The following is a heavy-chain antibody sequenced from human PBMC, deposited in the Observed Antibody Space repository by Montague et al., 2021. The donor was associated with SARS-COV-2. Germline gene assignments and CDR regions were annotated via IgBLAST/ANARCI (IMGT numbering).Heavy chain of an antibody. D-gene: IGHD3-10*01. CDR3: ARASYYYGSGSYYTPGGMDV. Sequence: SETLSLTCTVSDASISSDNYFWGWIRQPPGKGLEWIGEINHSGSTNYNPSLKSRVTISVDTSKNQFSLKLSSVTAADTAVYYCARASYYYGSGSYYTPGGMDVWGQGTPVTVSS. V-gene: IGHV4-39*07. CDR1: DASISSDNYF. J-gene: IGHJ6*02. CDR2: INHSGST.